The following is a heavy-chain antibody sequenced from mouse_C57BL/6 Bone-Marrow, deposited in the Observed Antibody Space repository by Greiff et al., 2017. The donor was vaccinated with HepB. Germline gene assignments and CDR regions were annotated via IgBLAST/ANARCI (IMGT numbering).Heavy chain of an antibody. V-gene: IGHV5-9*01. CDR2: ISGGGGNT. Sequence: EVKVVESGGGLVKPGGSLKLSCAASGFTFSSYTMSWVRQTPEKRLEWVATISGGGGNTYYPDSVKGRFTISRDNAKNTLDLQMSSLRSEDTALYYCARDYYGSSYVRFAYWGQGTLVTVSA. J-gene: IGHJ3*01. CDR3: ARDYYGSSYVRFAY. CDR1: GFTFSSYT. D-gene: IGHD1-1*01.